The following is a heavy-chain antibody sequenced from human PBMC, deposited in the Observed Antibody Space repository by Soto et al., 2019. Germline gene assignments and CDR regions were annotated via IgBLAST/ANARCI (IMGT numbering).Heavy chain of an antibody. CDR1: GYTFTSYG. Sequence: QVQLVQSGAEVKKPGASVKVSCKASGYTFTSYGISWVRQAPGQGPEWMGWISAYNGNTNYAQKLEGRVTMSTEAATRTADMELRSLRSDDTAVYYCARGFLEWLSPSFDYWGQGTLVTVSS. D-gene: IGHD3-3*01. CDR3: ARGFLEWLSPSFDY. CDR2: ISAYNGNT. J-gene: IGHJ4*02. V-gene: IGHV1-18*01.